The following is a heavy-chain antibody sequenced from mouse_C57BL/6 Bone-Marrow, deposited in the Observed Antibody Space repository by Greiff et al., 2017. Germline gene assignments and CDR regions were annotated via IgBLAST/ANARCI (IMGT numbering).Heavy chain of an antibody. Sequence: EVQGVESGGDLVKPGGSLKLSCAASGFTFSSYGMSWVRQTPDKRLEWVATISSGGSYTYYPDSVKGRFTISRDNAKNTLYLQMSSLKSEDTAMYYCARQIYYDYDYWFAYWVQGTLVTVSA. J-gene: IGHJ3*01. CDR1: GFTFSSYG. CDR2: ISSGGSYT. D-gene: IGHD2-4*01. V-gene: IGHV5-6*01. CDR3: ARQIYYDYDYWFAY.